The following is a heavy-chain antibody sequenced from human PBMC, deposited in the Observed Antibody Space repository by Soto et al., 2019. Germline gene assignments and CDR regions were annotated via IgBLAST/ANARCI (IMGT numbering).Heavy chain of an antibody. D-gene: IGHD2-15*01. CDR1: GFTFENYG. Sequence: GGSLRLSCAASGFTFENYGMHWVRQAPGKGLEWVAATSHDGSKKFSVKGRFTISRDNSENTLYLQMNSLRAEDTAVYYCAIQLGGNADYYVMDVWGQGAKVTVSS. V-gene: IGHV3-30*03. J-gene: IGHJ6*02. CDR2: TSHDGSKK. CDR3: AIQLGGNADYYVMDV.